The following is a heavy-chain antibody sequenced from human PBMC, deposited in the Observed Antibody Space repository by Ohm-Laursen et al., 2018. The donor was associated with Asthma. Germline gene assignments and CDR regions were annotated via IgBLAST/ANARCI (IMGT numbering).Heavy chain of an antibody. Sequence: SLRLSCTASGFTFSSFAMSWVRQAPEKGLECVSAIIGSGADTYYADSVKGRFTISRDNSKNTLYLQMNTLRAEDTAVYYCARETATGSQNIHYYDLDVWGQGTTVIVSS. J-gene: IGHJ6*02. D-gene: IGHD2-15*01. CDR2: IIGSGADT. CDR1: GFTFSSFA. V-gene: IGHV3-23*01. CDR3: ARETATGSQNIHYYDLDV.